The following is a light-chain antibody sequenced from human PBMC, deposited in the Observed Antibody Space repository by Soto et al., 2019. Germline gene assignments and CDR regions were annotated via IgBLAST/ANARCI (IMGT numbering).Light chain of an antibody. CDR1: QSISSS. V-gene: IGKV3-11*01. J-gene: IGKJ4*01. CDR3: QQRSNWPLT. CDR2: DAS. Sequence: EIVLTQSPATLSLSPGERATLSCRASQSISSSLAWYQQQPGQAPRLLIYDASNRATDIPARFSGSGSGTDFTLTVSSLEPEDFAVYYCQQRSNWPLTFGGGTKVEIK.